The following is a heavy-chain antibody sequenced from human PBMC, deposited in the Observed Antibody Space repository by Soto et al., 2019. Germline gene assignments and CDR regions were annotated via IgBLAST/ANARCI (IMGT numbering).Heavy chain of an antibody. D-gene: IGHD4-17*01. CDR2: TYYRSKWYN. J-gene: IGHJ4*02. Sequence: QVQLQQSGPGLVKPSQTLSLTCAISGDSVSSNSAAWNWIRQSPSRGLEWLGRTYYRSKWYNDXXVSVKSRITIXXDXSXXQFSLQLNSVTPEDTAVYYCARDSPGYGDYVLFDYWGQGILVTVSS. V-gene: IGHV6-1*01. CDR3: ARDSPGYGDYVLFDY. CDR1: GDSVSSNSAA.